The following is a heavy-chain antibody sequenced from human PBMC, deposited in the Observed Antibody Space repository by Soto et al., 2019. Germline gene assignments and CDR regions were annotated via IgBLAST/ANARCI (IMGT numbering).Heavy chain of an antibody. CDR1: GGSISSCGYY. J-gene: IGHJ6*03. CDR2: IYYSGNT. V-gene: IGHV4-31*03. CDR3: ARTFYEIYYMDF. D-gene: IGHD3-3*01. Sequence: SETLSLTCTVSGGSISSCGYYWSWIRQHPGKGLEWIGYIYYSGNTYYNPSLKSRVAISLDTSKNQFSLRLSSVTAADTAVYYCARTFYEIYYMDFWGKGTTVTVSS.